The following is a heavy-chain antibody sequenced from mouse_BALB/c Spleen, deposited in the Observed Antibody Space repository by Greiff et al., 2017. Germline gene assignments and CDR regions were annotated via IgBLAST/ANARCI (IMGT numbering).Heavy chain of an antibody. J-gene: IGHJ1*01. D-gene: IGHD1-2*01. CDR3: ARGGAVYGRYCGV. CDR2: IWGDGST. CDR1: GFSLTGYG. V-gene: IGHV2-6-7*01. Sequence: VKLQQSGPGLVAPSQSLSITCTVSGFSLTGYGVNWVRQPPGKGLEWLGMIWGDGSTDYNSALKSRLSISKDNSKSQVFVKMNSLQTDDTARYYCARGGAVYGRYCGVGGAETRVSVST.